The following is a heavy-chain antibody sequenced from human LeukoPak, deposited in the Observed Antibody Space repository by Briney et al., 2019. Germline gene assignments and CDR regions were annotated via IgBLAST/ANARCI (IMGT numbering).Heavy chain of an antibody. CDR2: IYYSGST. Sequence: KPSETLSLTCTVSGGSISSYYWSWIRQPPGKGLEWIGYIYYSGSTNYNPSLKSRVTISVGTSKNQFSLKLSSVTAADTAVYYCAREVAVAGKSGWFDPWGQGTLVTVSS. D-gene: IGHD6-19*01. J-gene: IGHJ5*02. CDR3: AREVAVAGKSGWFDP. CDR1: GGSISSYY. V-gene: IGHV4-59*01.